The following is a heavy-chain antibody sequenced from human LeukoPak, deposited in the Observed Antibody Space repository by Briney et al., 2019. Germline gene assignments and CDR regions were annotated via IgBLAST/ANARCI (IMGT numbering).Heavy chain of an antibody. CDR1: GGSISSSSYY. Sequence: SETLSLTCTVFGGSISSSSYYWGWIRQPPGKGLEWIGSIYYSESTYYNPSLKSLVTISVDTSKNQFSLKLSSVTAADTAVYYCARRSYYDSSGIFDYWGQGTLVTVSS. V-gene: IGHV4-39*01. CDR2: IYYSEST. J-gene: IGHJ4*02. D-gene: IGHD3-22*01. CDR3: ARRSYYDSSGIFDY.